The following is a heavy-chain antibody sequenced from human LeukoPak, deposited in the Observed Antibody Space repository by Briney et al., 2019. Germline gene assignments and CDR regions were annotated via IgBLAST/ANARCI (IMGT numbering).Heavy chain of an antibody. CDR2: IRYDGSNK. CDR3: AKVPRPMADYYMDV. Sequence: PGGSLRLSCAASGFTFSSYGMHWLRQAPGKGLEWVAFIRYDGSNKYYADSVKGRFTISRDNSKNTLYLQMNSLRAEDTAVYYCAKVPRPMADYYMDVWGKGTTVTVSS. CDR1: GFTFSSYG. D-gene: IGHD5-24*01. V-gene: IGHV3-30*02. J-gene: IGHJ6*03.